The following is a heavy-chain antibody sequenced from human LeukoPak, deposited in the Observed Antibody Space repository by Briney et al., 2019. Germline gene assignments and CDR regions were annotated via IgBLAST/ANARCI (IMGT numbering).Heavy chain of an antibody. D-gene: IGHD2-2*01. J-gene: IGHJ4*02. Sequence: PGGSLRLSCAASGFTFSSYAMSWVRQAPGKGLEWVSAISGSGGSTYYADSVKGRFTISRDNSKNTLYLQMNSLRAEDTAVYYCAKARPIHCSSTSCYLDYWGQGTLVTVSS. CDR2: ISGSGGST. V-gene: IGHV3-23*01. CDR3: AKARPIHCSSTSCYLDY. CDR1: GFTFSSYA.